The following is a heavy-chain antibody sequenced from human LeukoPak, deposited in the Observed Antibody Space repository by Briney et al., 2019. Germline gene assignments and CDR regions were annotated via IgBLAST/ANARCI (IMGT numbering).Heavy chain of an antibody. V-gene: IGHV1-69-2*01. CDR1: GYTFTDYY. J-gene: IGHJ4*02. CDR3: ATVSIAAAGTDFDY. CDR2: VDPEDGET. Sequence: ATVKISCKVSGYTFTDYYMLWVQQAPGKGLEWMGLVDPEDGETIYAEKFQGRVTITADTSTDTAYMELSSLRSEDTAVYYCATVSIAAAGTDFDYWGQGTLVTVSS. D-gene: IGHD6-13*01.